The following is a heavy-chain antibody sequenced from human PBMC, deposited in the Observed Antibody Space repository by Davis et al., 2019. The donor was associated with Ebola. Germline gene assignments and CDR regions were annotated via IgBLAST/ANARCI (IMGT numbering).Heavy chain of an antibody. J-gene: IGHJ4*02. D-gene: IGHD3-10*01. CDR2: ISGYNSNT. CDR3: AIIPFDFYGAGFNDY. CDR1: GYTFSNHG. Sequence: AASVKVSCKTSGYTFSNHGISWVRQGPGQGLEWMGWISGYNSNTKYAQNVQDRVTMTTDTSTRTAYMELRSLRSDDTAMYYCAIIPFDFYGAGFNDYWGQGTLVTVSS. V-gene: IGHV1-18*01.